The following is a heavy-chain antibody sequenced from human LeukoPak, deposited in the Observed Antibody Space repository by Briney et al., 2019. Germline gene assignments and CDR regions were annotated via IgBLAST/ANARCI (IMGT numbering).Heavy chain of an antibody. CDR2: INPNSGGA. CDR3: ATNGDRGYHHYGMDF. J-gene: IGHJ6*02. CDR1: GYTSIAYY. V-gene: IGHV1-2*02. D-gene: IGHD1-14*01. Sequence: ASVKVSCKASGYTSIAYYIHWVRQAPGQGLEWMGWINPNSGGASFAQKFQGRVTMTRDTSITTAHMELSSLRSDDTAVYYCATNGDRGYHHYGMDFWGQGTTVTVSS.